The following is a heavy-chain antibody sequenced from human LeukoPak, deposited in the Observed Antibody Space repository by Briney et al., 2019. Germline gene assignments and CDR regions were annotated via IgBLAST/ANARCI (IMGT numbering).Heavy chain of an antibody. V-gene: IGHV4-59*01. Sequence: SETLTLTCTVSGGPISRYYSLWLRQPPGKGLEWIGYIYYSGSTNYNPSLKSRVTISVDTSKNQFSLKLSSLTAADTAVYYCARGSECTSHPPSYFDLWGQGALVTVSS. D-gene: IGHD2-2*01. J-gene: IGHJ4*02. CDR2: IYYSGST. CDR3: ARGSECTSHPPSYFDL. CDR1: GGPISRYY.